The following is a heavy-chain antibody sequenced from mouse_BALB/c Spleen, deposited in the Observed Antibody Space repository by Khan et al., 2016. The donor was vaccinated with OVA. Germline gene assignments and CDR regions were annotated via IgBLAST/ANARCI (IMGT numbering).Heavy chain of an antibody. CDR2: INPSNTYT. CDR3: VRSGAYYRYDGYFDV. J-gene: IGHJ1*01. D-gene: IGHD2-14*01. Sequence: VQLQESGAELARPGASVKMSCKASGYTFTSYTMHWVKQRPGQGLEWIGYINPSNTYTNYNQKFKDKATLTADKSSNTAYMQLSSLTSEDSAVYYCVRSGAYYRYDGYFDVWGAGTTVTVPS. V-gene: IGHV1-4*01. CDR1: GYTFTSYT.